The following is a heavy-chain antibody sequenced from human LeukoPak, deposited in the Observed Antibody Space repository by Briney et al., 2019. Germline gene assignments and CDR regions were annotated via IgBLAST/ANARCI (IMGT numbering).Heavy chain of an antibody. CDR1: GGTFCSYA. CDR2: IFPILGIA. CDR3: SRESGYDSCGYDWHY. V-gene: IGHV1-69*04. J-gene: IGHJ4*02. D-gene: IGHD3-22*01. Sequence: VSSAKDSRKASGGTFCSYAISWVRPALREGLEWMGRIFPILGIANYAQKFQGRVTITADQSTSTAYMELSSLRSEDTAVYYCSRESGYDSCGYDWHYWGQGSLVTVSS.